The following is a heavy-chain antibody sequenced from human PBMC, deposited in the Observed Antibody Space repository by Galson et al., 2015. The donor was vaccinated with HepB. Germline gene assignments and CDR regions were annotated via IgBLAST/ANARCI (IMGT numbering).Heavy chain of an antibody. J-gene: IGHJ4*02. Sequence: SVKVSCKASGYTFTTYGFTWMRQAPGQGLEWAGWISPYNGNTNYAQKFQGRVIMTTDTSTNTVYMDLRSLRSDDSAVYYCARDASSPRHCGGDCDMSGFDRWGQGTLVTVSS. V-gene: IGHV1-18*04. CDR1: GYTFTTYG. D-gene: IGHD2-21*02. CDR3: ARDASSPRHCGGDCDMSGFDR. CDR2: ISPYNGNT.